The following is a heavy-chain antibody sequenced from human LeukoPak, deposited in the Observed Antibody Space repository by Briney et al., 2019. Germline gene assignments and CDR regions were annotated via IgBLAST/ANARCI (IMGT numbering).Heavy chain of an antibody. D-gene: IGHD3-3*01. CDR1: GFTFSSYS. Sequence: GGSLRLSCAASGFTFSSYSMNWVRQAPGKGLEWISYISYTGTIYYADSVKGRFTVSRDNAENSLYLQMISLRAEDTAIYYCARAQLRFLEWLLYSWFDPWGQGTLVTVSS. J-gene: IGHJ5*02. CDR3: ARAQLRFLEWLLYSWFDP. CDR2: ISYTGTI. V-gene: IGHV3-48*01.